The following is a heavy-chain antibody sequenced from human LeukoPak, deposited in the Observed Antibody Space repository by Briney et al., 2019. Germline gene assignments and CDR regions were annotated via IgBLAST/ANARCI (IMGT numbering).Heavy chain of an antibody. CDR2: IRSKAYGGTT. D-gene: IGHD6-19*01. J-gene: IGHJ4*02. CDR1: GVSFDDHG. Sequence: GGSLRLSCTAYGVSFDDHGMSWVRQAPGKGLEWVGIIRSKAYGGTTDYAASVKGRFTVSRDESKSIAYLQMNSLKTEDTAVYYCSRGRVYSSAWHEDYWGQGTLVTVSS. V-gene: IGHV3-49*04. CDR3: SRGRVYSSAWHEDY.